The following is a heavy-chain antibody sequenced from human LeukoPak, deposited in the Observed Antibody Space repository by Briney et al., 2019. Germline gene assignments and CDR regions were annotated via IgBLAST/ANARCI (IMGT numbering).Heavy chain of an antibody. CDR1: GGSFSGYY. CDR3: ARGLNYYDSSGRKGDNYYYYYGMDV. V-gene: IGHV4-34*01. CDR2: INHSGST. D-gene: IGHD3-22*01. Sequence: PSETLSLTCAVYGGSFSGYYWSWIRQPPGKGLEWIGEINHSGSTNYNPSLKSRVIISVDTSKNQFSLKLSSVIAADTAVYYCARGLNYYDSSGRKGDNYYYYYGMDVWGQGTTVTVSS. J-gene: IGHJ6*02.